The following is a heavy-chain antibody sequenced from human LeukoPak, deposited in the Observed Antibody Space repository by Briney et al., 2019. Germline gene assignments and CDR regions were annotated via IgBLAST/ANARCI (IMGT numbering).Heavy chain of an antibody. CDR3: ARVKIAYDFLSGYLPFDP. V-gene: IGHV3-20*04. D-gene: IGHD3-3*01. J-gene: IGHJ5*02. CDR2: INWNGGST. Sequence: GGSLRLSCAASGFTSDDYGMSWVRQAPGKGLEWVSGINWNGGSTGYADSVKGRFTISRDNAKNSLYLQMNSLRAEDTALYYCARVKIAYDFLSGYLPFDPWGQGTLVTVSS. CDR1: GFTSDDYG.